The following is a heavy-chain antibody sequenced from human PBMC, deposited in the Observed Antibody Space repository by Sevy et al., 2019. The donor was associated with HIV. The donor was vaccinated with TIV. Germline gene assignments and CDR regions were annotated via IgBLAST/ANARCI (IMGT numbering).Heavy chain of an antibody. D-gene: IGHD1-1*01. CDR1: GGSISSYY. CDR2: IYYSGST. CDR3: ATDLNSYDRHLYNSFEP. Sequence: SETLSLTCTVSGGSISSYYWSWIRQPPGKGLEWIGYIYYSGSTNYNPSLKSRVTISVDTSKNQFSLKLSSVTAADTAVYYCATDLNSYDRHLYNSFEPWGQGTLVTVSS. V-gene: IGHV4-59*01. J-gene: IGHJ5*02.